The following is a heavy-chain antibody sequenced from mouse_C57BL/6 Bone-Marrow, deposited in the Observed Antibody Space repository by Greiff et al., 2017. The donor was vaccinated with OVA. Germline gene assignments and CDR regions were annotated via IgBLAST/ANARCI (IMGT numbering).Heavy chain of an antibody. V-gene: IGHV1-42*01. J-gene: IGHJ1*03. CDR1: GYSFTGYY. Sequence: EVQLQQSGPELVKPGASVKISCKASGYSFTGYYMNWVKQSPEKSLEWIGEINPSTGGTTYNQKFKAKATLTVDKSSSTAYMQLKSLTSEDSAVYYCARRALRPWYFDVWGTGTTVTVSS. D-gene: IGHD1-1*01. CDR2: INPSTGGT. CDR3: ARRALRPWYFDV.